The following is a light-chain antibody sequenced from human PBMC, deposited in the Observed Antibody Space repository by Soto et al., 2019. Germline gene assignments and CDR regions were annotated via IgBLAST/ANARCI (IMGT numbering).Light chain of an antibody. Sequence: EIQMTQSPSTLSASVGDRVTITCRASQSISSWLAWYQQKPGKAPKLLIYKASSLESGVPSRFSGSGSGTEFTLTISSLHPDDFATYYCQQYNSLWTFGQGTKVEIK. CDR3: QQYNSLWT. CDR2: KAS. V-gene: IGKV1-5*03. CDR1: QSISSW. J-gene: IGKJ1*01.